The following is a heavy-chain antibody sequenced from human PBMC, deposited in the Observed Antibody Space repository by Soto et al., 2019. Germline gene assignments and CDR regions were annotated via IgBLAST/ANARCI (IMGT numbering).Heavy chain of an antibody. CDR1: GFTFSSYA. CDR3: ARDLGLKVFPYGMDV. Sequence: PGGSLRLSCAASGFTFSSYAMHWVRQAPGKGLEWVAVISYDGSNKYYADSVKGRFTISRDNSKNTLYLQMNSLRAEDTAVYYCARDLGLKVFPYGMDVWGQGTTVTVSS. J-gene: IGHJ6*02. D-gene: IGHD3-16*01. CDR2: ISYDGSNK. V-gene: IGHV3-30-3*01.